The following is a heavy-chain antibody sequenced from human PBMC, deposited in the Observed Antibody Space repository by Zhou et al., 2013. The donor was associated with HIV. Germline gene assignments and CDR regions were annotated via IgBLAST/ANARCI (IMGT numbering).Heavy chain of an antibody. CDR2: INHSGST. CDR1: GGSFSGYY. CDR3: ARQYCGGDCYTTDYYYYGMDV. J-gene: IGHJ6*02. Sequence: VQLQQWGAGLLKPSETLSLTCAVYGGSFSGYYWSWIRQPPGKGLEWIGEINHSGSTNYNPSLKSRVTISVDTSKNQFSLKLSSVTAADTAVYYCARQYCGGDCYTTDYYYYGMDVWGQGTTVTVSS. D-gene: IGHD2-21*02. V-gene: IGHV4-34*01.